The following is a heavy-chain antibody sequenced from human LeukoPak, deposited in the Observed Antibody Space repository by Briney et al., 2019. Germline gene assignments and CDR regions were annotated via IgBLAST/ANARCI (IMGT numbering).Heavy chain of an antibody. D-gene: IGHD4-11*01. J-gene: IGHJ4*02. CDR3: ARLYSNTFDY. CDR1: GGSISSYY. V-gene: IGHV4-59*08. Sequence: SETLSLTCTVSGGSISSYYWSWIRQPPGKGLEWIAYIYYSGSPKYNPSLKSRVTISVDTSKNQFSLKLYSVTAADTAVYYCARLYSNTFDYWGQGTLVTVSS. CDR2: IYYSGSP.